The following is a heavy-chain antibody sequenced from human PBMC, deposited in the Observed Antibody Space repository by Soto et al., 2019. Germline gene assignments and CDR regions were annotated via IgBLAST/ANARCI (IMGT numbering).Heavy chain of an antibody. CDR1: GGSINNNAYC. J-gene: IGHJ3*02. D-gene: IGHD1-1*01. Sequence: QLQMQELGPGLVKPSETLSLTCIVSGGSINNNAYCWNWIRQSPQKGLEWIGSIYYSGTTYYNPSLQSRITISIDTSRNQFSLKLGSVTAADTAVYFCARRTTSRTNTFDIWGQGTMVIVSS. CDR2: IYYSGTT. V-gene: IGHV4-39*01. CDR3: ARRTTSRTNTFDI.